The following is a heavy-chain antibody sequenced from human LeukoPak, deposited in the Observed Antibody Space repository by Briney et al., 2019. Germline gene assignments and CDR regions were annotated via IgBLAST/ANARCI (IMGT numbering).Heavy chain of an antibody. CDR2: ISSSSSTI. CDR3: ARDSAVTGYYFDY. V-gene: IGHV3-48*01. Sequence: GGSLRLSCAASGFTFSSYSMNWVRQAPGKGLEWVSYISSSSSTIYYADSVKGRFTISRDNAKNSLYLQMNSLRAEDMAVYYCARDSAVTGYYFDYWGQGTLVTVSS. D-gene: IGHD4-4*01. CDR1: GFTFSSYS. J-gene: IGHJ4*02.